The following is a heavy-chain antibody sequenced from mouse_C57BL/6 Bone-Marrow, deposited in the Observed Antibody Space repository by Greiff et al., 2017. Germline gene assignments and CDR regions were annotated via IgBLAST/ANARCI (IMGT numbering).Heavy chain of an antibody. D-gene: IGHD1-1*01. Sequence: VQLQQSGPGLVQPSQSLSITCTASGFSLTSYGVHWVRQSPGKGLEWLGVIWRGGSTDYNAAFMSRLSITKDNSKSQVFFKMNSLQADDTAIYYCATGSSPYYYAMDYWGQGTSGTVSS. CDR1: GFSLTSYG. J-gene: IGHJ4*01. CDR3: ATGSSPYYYAMDY. CDR2: IWRGGST. V-gene: IGHV2-5*01.